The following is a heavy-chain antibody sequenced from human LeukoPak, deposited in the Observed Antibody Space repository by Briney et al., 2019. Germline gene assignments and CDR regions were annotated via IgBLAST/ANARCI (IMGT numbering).Heavy chain of an antibody. CDR2: ISSSSSTI. CDR3: ARDGGYYYFGENAFDI. V-gene: IGHV3-48*02. Sequence: GGSLRLSCAAYGFTFSSYSMNWVRQAPGKGLEWVSYISSSSSTIYYADSVKGRFTISRDNAKNSLYLQMNSLRDEDTAVYYCARDGGYYYFGENAFDIWGQGTMVTVSS. J-gene: IGHJ3*02. D-gene: IGHD3-22*01. CDR1: GFTFSSYS.